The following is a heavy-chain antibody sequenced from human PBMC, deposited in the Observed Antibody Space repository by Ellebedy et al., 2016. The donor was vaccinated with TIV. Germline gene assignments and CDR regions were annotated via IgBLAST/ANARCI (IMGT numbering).Heavy chain of an antibody. CDR1: GFTFSAYW. J-gene: IGHJ6*02. CDR2: IRGDGGDA. D-gene: IGHD2-2*01. Sequence: GGSLRLSXAASGFTFSAYWMHWVRQSPGKGLVWVSRIRGDGGDATYADSVRGRFTISRDNAVNTLYLQMNSLRVEDTAVYYCAREYCSSTSCNAGRYYYGMDVWGQGSTVTVSS. V-gene: IGHV3-74*01. CDR3: AREYCSSTSCNAGRYYYGMDV.